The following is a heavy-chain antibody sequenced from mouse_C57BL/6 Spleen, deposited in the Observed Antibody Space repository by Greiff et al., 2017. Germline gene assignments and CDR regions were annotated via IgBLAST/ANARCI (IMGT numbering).Heavy chain of an antibody. D-gene: IGHD1-1*01. CDR2: IDPSDSYT. CDR1: GYTFTSYW. Sequence: QVQLQQPGAELVMPGASVKLSCKASGYTFTSYWMHWVKQTPGQGLEWIGEIDPSDSYTNYTQKFKGKSTLTVDKSSSTVYMQLSSLTSEDSAVYYCARFYGSSPYYAMDYWGQGTSVTVSS. J-gene: IGHJ4*01. V-gene: IGHV1-69*01. CDR3: ARFYGSSPYYAMDY.